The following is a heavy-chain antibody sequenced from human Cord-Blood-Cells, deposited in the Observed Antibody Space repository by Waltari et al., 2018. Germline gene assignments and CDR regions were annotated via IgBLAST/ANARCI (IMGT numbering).Heavy chain of an antibody. J-gene: IGHJ4*02. V-gene: IGHV3-30-3*01. CDR2: ISYDGSNK. CDR1: GFTFSRYA. Sequence: QVQLVESGGGVVQPGRSLRLSCAASGFTFSRYAMHWVRQAPGKGLEWVAVISYDGSNKYYADSVKGRFTISRDNSKNTLYLQMNSLRAEDTAVYYCARDFAFDYYFDYWGQGTLVTVSS. D-gene: IGHD3-3*01. CDR3: ARDFAFDYYFDY.